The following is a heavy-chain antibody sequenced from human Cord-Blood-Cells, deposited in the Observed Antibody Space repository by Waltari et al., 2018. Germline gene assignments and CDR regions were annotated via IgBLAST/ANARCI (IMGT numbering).Heavy chain of an antibody. CDR2: IYYSGST. D-gene: IGHD1-26*01. Sequence: QVQLQESGPGLVKPSETLSLTCPVSVGSISSHYLCWIRLPPGKGLEWIGYIYYSGSTNYNPSLKSRVTISVDTSKNQFSLKLSSVTAADTAVYYCARDSPAVAHYSAFDIWGQGTMVTVSS. CDR1: VGSISSHY. CDR3: ARDSPAVAHYSAFDI. V-gene: IGHV4-59*11. J-gene: IGHJ3*02.